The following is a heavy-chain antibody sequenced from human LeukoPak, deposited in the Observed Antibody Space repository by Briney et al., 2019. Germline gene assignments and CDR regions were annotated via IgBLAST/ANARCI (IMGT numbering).Heavy chain of an antibody. V-gene: IGHV3-20*04. J-gene: IGHJ4*02. Sequence: GGSLRLSCAASGFTFDDYGMSWVRQAPGKGLEWVSGINWNGGSTGYADSVKGRFTISRDNAKNSLYLQMNSLRAEDTALYYCARDRRYYDSSGPGDYWGQGTLVTVSS. CDR2: INWNGGST. CDR3: ARDRRYYDSSGPGDY. CDR1: GFTFDDYG. D-gene: IGHD3-22*01.